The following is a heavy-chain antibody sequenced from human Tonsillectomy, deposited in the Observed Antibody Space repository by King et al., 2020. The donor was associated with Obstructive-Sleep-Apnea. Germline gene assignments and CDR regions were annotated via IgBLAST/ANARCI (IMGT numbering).Heavy chain of an antibody. D-gene: IGHD4-17*01. CDR3: STVAVATATFYFDY. Sequence: QLVQSGAEVKKPGASVKVSCKASGYTFTGYYMHWVRQAPGRGLEWMGWINPYSGGTNYAQKFQGRVTMTRDTSISTAYMELSRLRSDDTAVYYCSTVAVATATFYFDYWGQGTLVTVSS. J-gene: IGHJ4*02. CDR2: INPYSGGT. CDR1: GYTFTGYY. V-gene: IGHV1-2*02.